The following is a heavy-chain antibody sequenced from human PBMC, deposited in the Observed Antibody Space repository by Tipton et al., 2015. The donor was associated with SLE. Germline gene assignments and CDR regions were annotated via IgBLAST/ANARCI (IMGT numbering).Heavy chain of an antibody. CDR3: AKISLRLVPAANFDY. Sequence: SLRLSCAASGFTFSSFVMHWVRQAPGKGLEWVAFIRFDGSNEYYADSVKGRFTISRDNSKNMLYLQMNSLRVEDTAVYYCAKISLRLVPAANFDYWGQGTLVTVSS. J-gene: IGHJ4*02. D-gene: IGHD2-2*01. CDR1: GFTFSSFV. CDR2: IRFDGSNE. V-gene: IGHV3-30*02.